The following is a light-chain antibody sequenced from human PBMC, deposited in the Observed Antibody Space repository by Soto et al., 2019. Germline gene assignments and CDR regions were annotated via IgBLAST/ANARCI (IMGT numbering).Light chain of an antibody. V-gene: IGKV3-15*01. CDR1: QSVGSN. CDR2: GAS. J-gene: IGKJ2*01. CDR3: QQYNNWPYT. Sequence: EIVMTQCPATLSVSPGERATLSCRASQSVGSNLAWYQQKPGQAPRLLIYGASTRATGIPARFSGSGSGTESTLTISSLQSEDFAIYQCQQYNNWPYTFGQGTKVDIK.